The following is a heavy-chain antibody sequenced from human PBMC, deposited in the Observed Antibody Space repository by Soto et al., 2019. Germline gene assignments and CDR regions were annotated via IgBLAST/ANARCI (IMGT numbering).Heavy chain of an antibody. J-gene: IGHJ3*02. V-gene: IGHV3-15*01. CDR2: IKSKTDGGTT. CDR3: TTDGCSSTSCYGGYCTNGVCYTGPGAFDI. D-gene: IGHD2-8*01. Sequence: GGSLRLSCAASGFTFSNAWMSWVRQAPGKGLEWVGRIKSKTDGGTTDYAAPVKGRFTISRDDSKNTLYLQMNSLKTEDTAVYYCTTDGCSSTSCYGGYCTNGVCYTGPGAFDIWGQGTMVTVSS. CDR1: GFTFSNAW.